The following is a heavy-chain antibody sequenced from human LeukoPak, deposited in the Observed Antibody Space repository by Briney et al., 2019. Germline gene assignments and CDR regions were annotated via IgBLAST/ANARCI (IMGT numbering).Heavy chain of an antibody. CDR2: IYDSGST. Sequence: SQTLSLTCIVSGGSISSGGHPWSWIRQSPGKGLEWIGYIYDSGSTFYNPSLKSRVTMSIDRSNNQFSLKLSSVTAADTAVYYCTRESNINNWFDPWGQGTLVTVSS. D-gene: IGHD2/OR15-2a*01. CDR1: GGSISSGGHP. CDR3: TRESNINNWFDP. J-gene: IGHJ5*02. V-gene: IGHV4-30-2*06.